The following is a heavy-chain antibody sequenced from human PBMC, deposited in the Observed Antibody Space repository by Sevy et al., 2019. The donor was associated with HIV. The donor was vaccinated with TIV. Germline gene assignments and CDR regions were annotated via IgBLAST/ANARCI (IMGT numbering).Heavy chain of an antibody. Sequence: GGSLRLSCTGSGFSFSYYGIHWVRQAPGKGLDWVALISHDGINEYYADSVKGRFTISRDNSKNTVYLEMNRLRNEDXXIYFCANAYSGSYSHSYLYALDVWGQGTTVTVSS. CDR1: GFSFSYYG. V-gene: IGHV3-30*18. CDR2: ISHDGINE. J-gene: IGHJ6*02. D-gene: IGHD1-26*01. CDR3: ANAYSGSYSHSYLYALDV.